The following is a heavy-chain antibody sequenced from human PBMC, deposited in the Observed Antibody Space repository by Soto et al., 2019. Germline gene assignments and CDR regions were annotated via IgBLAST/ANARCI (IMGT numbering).Heavy chain of an antibody. Sequence: QITLKESGPTLVKPTQTLTLTCTFSGFSLSSNGVGVGWISQPPGEALEWLTLIYWDDDKRYSPSLKTRLTITKDTSKNQVFLTMTNMDPVDTATYYSARYYFGSGLYFFDYWGQGALVTVSS. CDR2: IYWDDDK. J-gene: IGHJ4*02. CDR1: GFSLSSNGVG. CDR3: ARYYFGSGLYFFDY. V-gene: IGHV2-5*02. D-gene: IGHD3-10*01.